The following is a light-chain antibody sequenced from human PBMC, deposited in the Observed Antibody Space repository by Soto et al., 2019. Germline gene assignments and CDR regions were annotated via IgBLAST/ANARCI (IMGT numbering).Light chain of an antibody. CDR3: QQSHITTLFT. CDR1: QNINSP. J-gene: IGKJ2*01. CDR2: AAS. Sequence: DIQMTQSPSSLSASIGDRVTITCRASQNINSPLNWYQQKPGKAPKVVIYAASRLQSGVPSRFSGSGSGTEFTLTSSSLEPEDFTTYYCQQSHITTLFTFGKGTKLEIK. V-gene: IGKV1-39*01.